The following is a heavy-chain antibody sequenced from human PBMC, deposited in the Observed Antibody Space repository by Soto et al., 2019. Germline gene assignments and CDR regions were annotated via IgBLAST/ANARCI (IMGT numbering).Heavy chain of an antibody. V-gene: IGHV1-8*02. Sequence: GASVKVSCKASGGTFTSYDINWVRQATGQGLEWMGWMNPNSGNTGYAQKFQGRVTMTRNTSISTAYMELSSLRSEDTAVYYCARGIPLYGSGSYHLDYWGQGTLVTVSS. CDR2: MNPNSGNT. CDR3: ARGIPLYGSGSYHLDY. D-gene: IGHD3-10*01. J-gene: IGHJ4*02. CDR1: GGTFTSYD.